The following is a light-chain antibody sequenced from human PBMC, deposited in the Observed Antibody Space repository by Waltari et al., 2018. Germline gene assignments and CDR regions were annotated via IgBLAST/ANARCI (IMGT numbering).Light chain of an antibody. CDR3: CSYAGSPFV. CDR2: EGS. Sequence: QSALTQPASVSGSPGQSITISCTGTRSVVGIYNLVPWYQQHPGKAPKLMIYEGSKRPSGVSNRFSGSKTGNTASLTISGLQAEDEADYYCCSYAGSPFVFGTGTKVTVL. CDR1: RSVVGIYNL. J-gene: IGLJ1*01. V-gene: IGLV2-23*01.